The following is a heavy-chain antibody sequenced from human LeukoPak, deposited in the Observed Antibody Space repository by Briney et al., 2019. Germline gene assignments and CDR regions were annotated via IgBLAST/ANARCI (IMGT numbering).Heavy chain of an antibody. CDR3: ARPYYYDSSGPFDY. D-gene: IGHD3-22*01. CDR1: GYTFTSYG. J-gene: IGHJ4*02. CDR2: ISAYNGNT. V-gene: IGHV1-18*01. Sequence: GDSVKVSCKASGYTFTSYGISWVRQAPGQGLEWMGWISAYNGNTNYAQKLQGRVTMTTDTSTSTAYMELRSLRSDDTAVYYCARPYYYDSSGPFDYWGQGTLVTVSS.